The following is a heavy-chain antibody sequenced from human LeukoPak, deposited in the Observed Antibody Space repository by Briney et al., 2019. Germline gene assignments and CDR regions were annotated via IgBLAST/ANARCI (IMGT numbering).Heavy chain of an antibody. V-gene: IGHV3-30*18. Sequence: GRSLRLSCAASGFTLSSYGMHWVRQAPGKGLEWVAVISYDGSNKYYADSVKGRFTISRDNSKNTLYLQMNSLRAEDTAVYYCAKLNYYDSSGYNSQPFDYWGQGTLVTVSS. CDR1: GFTLSSYG. CDR2: ISYDGSNK. CDR3: AKLNYYDSSGYNSQPFDY. D-gene: IGHD3-22*01. J-gene: IGHJ4*02.